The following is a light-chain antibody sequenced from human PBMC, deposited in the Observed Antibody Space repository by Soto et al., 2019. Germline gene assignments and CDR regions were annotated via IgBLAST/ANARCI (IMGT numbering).Light chain of an antibody. V-gene: IGKV1-39*01. CDR1: QSISSY. Sequence: DIQMTQSPSSLSASVGDRVTITCRASQSISSYLNWYQQKPGKAPKLLIYAASSLQSGVPSRSSGSGSGTEFTLTISSLQPDDFATYYCQHYNSYSEAFGQGTKVDI. CDR2: AAS. J-gene: IGKJ1*01. CDR3: QHYNSYSEA.